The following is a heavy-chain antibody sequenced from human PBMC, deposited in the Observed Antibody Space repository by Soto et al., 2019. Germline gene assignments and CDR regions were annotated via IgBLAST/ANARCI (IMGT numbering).Heavy chain of an antibody. Sequence: SETLSLTCTVSGGSISSYYWSWIRQPPGKGLEWIGYIYYSGSTNYNPSLKSRVTISVDTSKNQFSLKLSSVTAADTAVYYCARTSYGSGSYYHYYFDYWGQGTLVTVSS. CDR2: IYYSGST. V-gene: IGHV4-59*01. D-gene: IGHD3-10*01. CDR3: ARTSYGSGSYYHYYFDY. CDR1: GGSISSYY. J-gene: IGHJ4*02.